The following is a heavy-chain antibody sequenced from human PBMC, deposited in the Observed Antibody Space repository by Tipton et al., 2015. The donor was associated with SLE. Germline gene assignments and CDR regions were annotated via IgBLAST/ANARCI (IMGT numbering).Heavy chain of an antibody. CDR2: IWYDGSNK. CDR1: GFTFSSYG. D-gene: IGHD6-13*01. J-gene: IGHJ4*02. V-gene: IGHV3-33*08. CDR3: AREGGGEQQLVRPLDY. Sequence: SLRLSCAASGFTFSSYGMHWVRQAPGKGLEWVAVIWYDGSNKYYADSVKGRFTISRDNSKNTLYLQMNSLRAEDTAVYYCAREGGGEQQLVRPLDYWGQGTLVTVSS.